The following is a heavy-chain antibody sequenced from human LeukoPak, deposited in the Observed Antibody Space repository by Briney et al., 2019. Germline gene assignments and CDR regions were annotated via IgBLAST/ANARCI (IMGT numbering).Heavy chain of an antibody. CDR2: IYYSGST. V-gene: IGHV4-39*01. CDR3: ARTTESSSYYSHFDY. Sequence: SETLSPTCTVSGSSISSSTYYWGWIRQPPGKGLEWIGTIYYSGSTYYNPPLKSRVTISVDTSKNQFSLRLSSVTAADTAVYYCARTTESSSYYSHFDYWGQGTLVTVSS. J-gene: IGHJ4*02. D-gene: IGHD3-22*01. CDR1: GSSISSSTYY.